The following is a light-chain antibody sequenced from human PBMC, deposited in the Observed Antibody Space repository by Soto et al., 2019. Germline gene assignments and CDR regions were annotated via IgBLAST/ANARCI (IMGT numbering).Light chain of an antibody. Sequence: AIQLSQSPSSLSASVGDRVTITCRASQVISSALAWYQQKPGQAPKLLIYHASSLERGIPSRFSGSGSGTDFTLTISSLQTEDFATYYCQQFNNYPLTFGQGTRLEI. V-gene: IGKV1D-13*01. J-gene: IGKJ5*01. CDR2: HAS. CDR3: QQFNNYPLT. CDR1: QVISSA.